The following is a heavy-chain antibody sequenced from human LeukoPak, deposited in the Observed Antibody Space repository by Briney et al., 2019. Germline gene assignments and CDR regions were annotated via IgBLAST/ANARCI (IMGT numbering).Heavy chain of an antibody. CDR3: ARGLRHYYYYYMDV. Sequence: GGSLRLSCAASGFTFSSYAMHWVRQAPGKGLEYVSAISSNGGSTYYANSVKGRFTISRDNSKSTLYLQMGSLRAEDMAVYYCARGLRHYYYYYMDVWGKGTTVTISS. J-gene: IGHJ6*03. V-gene: IGHV3-64*01. CDR1: GFTFSSYA. D-gene: IGHD4-17*01. CDR2: ISSNGGST.